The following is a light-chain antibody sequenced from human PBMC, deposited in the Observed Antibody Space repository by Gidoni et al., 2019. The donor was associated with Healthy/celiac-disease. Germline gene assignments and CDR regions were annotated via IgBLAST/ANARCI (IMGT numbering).Light chain of an antibody. CDR1: SSTIGSNT. CDR3: AAWDDSLNGWV. J-gene: IGLJ3*02. V-gene: IGLV1-44*01. Sequence: QSVLTQPPSASGTPGQRVTIPCSGSSSTIGSNTVNWYQQLPGTAPKLLIYSNNQRPSVVPDRFSGSKSGTSASLAISGLQSEDEADYYCAAWDDSLNGWVFGGGTKLTVL. CDR2: SNN.